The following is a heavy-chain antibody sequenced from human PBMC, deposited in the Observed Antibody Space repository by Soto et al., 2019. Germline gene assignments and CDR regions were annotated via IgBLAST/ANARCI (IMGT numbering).Heavy chain of an antibody. Sequence: GGTLRLSCAASGFTFDDYAMHWVRHAPGKGLEWVTGISWNSDTIGYADPVKGRFTISRDNAKNSLYLQMNSLRAEDTAFYYFSIGVWSRASGPPDFWGQGTLVTVSS. J-gene: IGHJ4*02. CDR3: SIGVWSRASGPPDF. V-gene: IGHV3-9*01. CDR1: GFTFDDYA. CDR2: ISWNSDTI. D-gene: IGHD6-19*01.